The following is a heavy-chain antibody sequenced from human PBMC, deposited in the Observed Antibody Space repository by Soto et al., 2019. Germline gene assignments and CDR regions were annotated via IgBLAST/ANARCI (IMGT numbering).Heavy chain of an antibody. D-gene: IGHD3-3*01. Sequence: PSETLSLTCTVSGGSISSGDYYWSWIRQPPGKGLEWIGYIYYSGSTYYNPSLKSRVTISVDTSKNQFSLKLSSVTAADTAVYYCASYTTYYDFWSGSHGRPDYWGQGTLVTVSS. CDR1: GGSISSGDYY. CDR2: IYYSGST. V-gene: IGHV4-30-4*01. CDR3: ASYTTYYDFWSGSHGRPDY. J-gene: IGHJ4*02.